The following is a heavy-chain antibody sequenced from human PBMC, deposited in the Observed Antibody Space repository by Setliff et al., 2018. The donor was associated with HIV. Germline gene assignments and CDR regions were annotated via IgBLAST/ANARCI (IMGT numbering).Heavy chain of an antibody. D-gene: IGHD4-17*01. CDR1: SGSITSSLYY. CDR3: ATPVTSRGYYYMDV. CDR2: FYYSGFT. Sequence: SETLSLTCTVSSGSITSSLYYWTWIRQHPGKGLEWIGYFYYSGFTYYNPSLKSRVTISIDTSNNQFSLKLKSVTAADTAVYYCATPVTSRGYYYMDVWGKGTTVTVS. J-gene: IGHJ6*03. V-gene: IGHV4-31*03.